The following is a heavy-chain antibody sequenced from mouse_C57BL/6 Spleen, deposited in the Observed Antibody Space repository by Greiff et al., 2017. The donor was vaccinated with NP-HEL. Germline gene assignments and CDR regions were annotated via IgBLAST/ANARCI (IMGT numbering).Heavy chain of an antibody. CDR3: ARSYYYCGSSWYWYLDV. J-gene: IGHJ1*03. D-gene: IGHD1-1*01. V-gene: IGHV7-3*01. CDR2: IRNKANGYTT. CDR1: GFTFTDYY. Sequence: EVKVVESGGGLVQPGGSLSLSCAASGFTFTDYYMSWVRQPPGKALEWLGFIRNKANGYTTEHSATVKGRFTISRDNSQSILYLQMNALRAEDSAAYYCARSYYYCGSSWYWYLDVWGTGTTVTVSS.